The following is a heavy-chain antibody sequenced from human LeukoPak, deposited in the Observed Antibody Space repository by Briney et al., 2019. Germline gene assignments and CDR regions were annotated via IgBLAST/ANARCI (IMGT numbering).Heavy chain of an antibody. D-gene: IGHD2-15*01. CDR3: ARNQLYCSGGDCYSQYFHL. J-gene: IGHJ2*01. V-gene: IGHV4-30-4*08. CDR1: GASISGGDYY. CDR2: IYYSGTT. Sequence: PSETLSLTCTVSGASISGGDYYWSWIRQPPGKGLEWIGYIYYSGTTYYNPSLRSRVTISVDMSKNHFSLELTSVTAADTAVYYCARNQLYCSGGDCYSQYFHLWGRGTLVTVSS.